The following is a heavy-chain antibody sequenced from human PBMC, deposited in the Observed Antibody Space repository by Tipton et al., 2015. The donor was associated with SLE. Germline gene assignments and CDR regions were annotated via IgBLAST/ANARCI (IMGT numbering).Heavy chain of an antibody. CDR3: ARAPQTGENWFDP. CDR1: GGPISSYY. Sequence: TLSLTCTVSGGPISSYYWSWIRQPPGKGLEWIGYIYYSGSTNYNPSLKSRVTISIDTSKNQFSLKLSSVTAADTAVYYCARAPQTGENWFDPWGQGTLVTVSS. V-gene: IGHV4-59*01. D-gene: IGHD7-27*01. CDR2: IYYSGST. J-gene: IGHJ5*02.